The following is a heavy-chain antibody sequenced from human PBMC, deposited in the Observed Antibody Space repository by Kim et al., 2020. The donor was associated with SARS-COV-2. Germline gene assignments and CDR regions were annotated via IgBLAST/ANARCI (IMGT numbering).Heavy chain of an antibody. Sequence: SETLSLTCTVSGGSISSSSYYWGWIRQSPGKGLEWIGSIYYSGSTYYNPSLKSRVTISVDTSKNQFSLKLSSVTAADTAVYYCARNEEQQLVRGSYWGQGTLVTVSS. CDR3: ARNEEQQLVRGSY. J-gene: IGHJ4*02. D-gene: IGHD6-13*01. CDR1: GGSISSSSYY. V-gene: IGHV4-39*01. CDR2: IYYSGST.